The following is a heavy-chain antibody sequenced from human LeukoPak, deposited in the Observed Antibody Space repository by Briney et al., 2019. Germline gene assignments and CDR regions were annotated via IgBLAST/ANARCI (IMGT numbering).Heavy chain of an antibody. Sequence: ASVQVSCKASGYTFTSYYIHWVRQAPGQGLEWMGLIIPSGGSTSYAQMFQGRVTMTRDTSTSTVYMELSSLRSEHTAGYYCARDTRSDSNWFDPWGQGTLVTVSS. V-gene: IGHV1-46*03. CDR3: ARDTRSDSNWFDP. CDR2: IIPSGGST. J-gene: IGHJ5*02. CDR1: GYTFTSYY.